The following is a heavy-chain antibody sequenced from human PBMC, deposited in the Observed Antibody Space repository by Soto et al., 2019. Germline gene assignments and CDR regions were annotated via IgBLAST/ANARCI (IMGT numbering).Heavy chain of an antibody. CDR3: ASPGVYYGMDV. V-gene: IGHV4-34*01. D-gene: IGHD2-8*01. J-gene: IGHJ6*02. CDR1: GGSFSGYY. Sequence: SETLSLTCAVYGGSFSGYYWSWIRHPPGKGLEWIGEINHSGSTNYNPSLKSRVTISVDTSKNQFSLKLSSVTAADTAVYYCASPGVYYGMDVWGQGTTVTVSS. CDR2: INHSGST.